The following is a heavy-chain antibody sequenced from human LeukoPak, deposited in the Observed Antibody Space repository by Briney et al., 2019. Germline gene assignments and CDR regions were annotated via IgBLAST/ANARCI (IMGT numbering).Heavy chain of an antibody. Sequence: SETLSLTCTVSGGSISTSNYYWGWIRQPPGKGLEWIGSIYHSGSTYYNPSLKSRVTISVDTSKNQFSLKLSSVTAADTAVYYCASMLATDAFDIWGQGTMVTVSS. CDR3: ASMLATDAFDI. CDR2: IYHSGST. V-gene: IGHV4-39*07. J-gene: IGHJ3*02. CDR1: GGSISTSNYY. D-gene: IGHD1-26*01.